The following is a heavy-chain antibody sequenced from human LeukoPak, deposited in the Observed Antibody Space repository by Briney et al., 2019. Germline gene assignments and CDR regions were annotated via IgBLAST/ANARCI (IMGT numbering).Heavy chain of an antibody. CDR3: ARGSYYFDC. CDR2: IYYSGGT. J-gene: IGHJ4*02. V-gene: IGHV4-39*07. Sequence: SETLSLTCTVSGGSISGSTYYWGWLRQPPGKGLEWLGSIYYSGGTYYNPSLKSRVTISVDTSKNQFSLKLSSVTAADTAVYYCARGSYYFDCWGQGTLVTVSS. CDR1: GGSISGSTYY.